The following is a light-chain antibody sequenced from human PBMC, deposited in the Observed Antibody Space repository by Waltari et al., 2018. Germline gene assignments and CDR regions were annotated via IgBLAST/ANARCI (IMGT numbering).Light chain of an antibody. CDR3: QQGDGVHPIT. J-gene: IGKJ5*01. CDR2: AVS. Sequence: DIQMTQSPSSVSASVGDSVTITCGANQDISSWLAWYQQKPGQAPRLLISAVSILHSGVPSRFSGSGSGTDFTFTITSLQPEDFAIYYCQQGDGVHPITFGQGTRLE. CDR1: QDISSW. V-gene: IGKV1-12*01.